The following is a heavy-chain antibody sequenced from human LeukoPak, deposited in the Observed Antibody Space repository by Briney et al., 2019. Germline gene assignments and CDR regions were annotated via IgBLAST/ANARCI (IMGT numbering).Heavy chain of an antibody. CDR1: GYTFTGYY. J-gene: IGHJ4*02. Sequence: ASVKVSCTASGYTFTGYYMHWVRQAPGQGLEWMGWINPNSGDTNYAQNFQGRVTMTRDTSISTAYMELSRLTSDDTAVHYCARDPNIVIIPAAEYYFDYWGQGTLVTVSS. V-gene: IGHV1-2*02. D-gene: IGHD2-2*01. CDR3: ARDPNIVIIPAAEYYFDY. CDR2: INPNSGDT.